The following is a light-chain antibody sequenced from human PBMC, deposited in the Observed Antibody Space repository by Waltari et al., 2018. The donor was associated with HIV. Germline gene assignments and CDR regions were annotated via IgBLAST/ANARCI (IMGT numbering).Light chain of an antibody. J-gene: IGLJ2*01. Sequence: NFMLTQPHSVSESPGKTVTISCTRSSGSIASNYVQWYHQRPGCSPTTVIYEDNQRPSGVPDRFSGSIDSSSNSASLTISGLKTEDEADYYCQSYDSSTRGVVFGGGTKLTVL. CDR2: EDN. CDR1: SGSIASNY. CDR3: QSYDSSTRGVV. V-gene: IGLV6-57*01.